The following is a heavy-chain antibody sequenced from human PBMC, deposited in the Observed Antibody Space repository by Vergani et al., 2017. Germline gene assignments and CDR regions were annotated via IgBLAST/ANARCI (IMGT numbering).Heavy chain of an antibody. CDR1: GGSISSRNW. J-gene: IGHJ6*02. CDR2: ISHSGST. D-gene: IGHD4-23*01. Sequence: QVQLQESGPGLVKPPGTLSLTCAVSGGSISSRNWWSWVRQTPGKGLEWIGEISHSGSTNYNPSLQSRVTISVDKSKNQFSLKLSSVTAADTAVYYCARAPGGNSQNYYYYYGMDVWCQGTTVTVSS. V-gene: IGHV4-4*03. CDR3: ARAPGGNSQNYYYYYGMDV.